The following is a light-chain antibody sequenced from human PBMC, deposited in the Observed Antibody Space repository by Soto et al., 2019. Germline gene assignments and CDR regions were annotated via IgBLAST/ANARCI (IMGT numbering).Light chain of an antibody. CDR3: QQYNNWPRT. V-gene: IGKV3-15*01. CDR2: GAS. J-gene: IGKJ1*01. CDR1: ESVSSN. Sequence: EIVMTQSPATLSGSPGERATLSCRASESVSSNLACYQQKPGQAPRLLIQGASTRATGIPARFRGSGSGTAFTLTISSLQSEDFAVYYCQQYNNWPRTFGQGTKVEIK.